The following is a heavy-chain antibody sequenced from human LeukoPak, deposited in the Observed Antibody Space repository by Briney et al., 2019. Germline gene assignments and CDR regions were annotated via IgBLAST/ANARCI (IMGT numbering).Heavy chain of an antibody. Sequence: PGASVHISCKAYGYRFRDHYIHWVRQAPGQGLEYLGWINPNSGGTNYAQTFQGRVTLTRDTSIDTAYIRLHSLTSDDTAVYYCARGYFGDYVLDTWAQGALITVSS. V-gene: IGHV1-2*02. CDR2: INPNSGGT. CDR1: GYRFRDHY. CDR3: ARGYFGDYVLDT. J-gene: IGHJ5*02. D-gene: IGHD4-17*01.